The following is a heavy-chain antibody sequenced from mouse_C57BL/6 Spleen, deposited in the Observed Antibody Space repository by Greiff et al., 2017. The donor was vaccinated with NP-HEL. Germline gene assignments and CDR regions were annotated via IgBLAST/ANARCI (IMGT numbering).Heavy chain of an antibody. CDR3: TRDGGLYYYAMDY. J-gene: IGHJ4*01. D-gene: IGHD6-2*01. Sequence: EVQVVESGEGLVKPGGSLKLSCAASGFTFSSYAMSWVRQTPEKRLEWVAYISSGGDYIYYADTVKGRFTISRDNARNTLYLQMSSLKSEDTAMYYCTRDGGLYYYAMDYWGQGTSVTVSS. CDR2: ISSGGDYI. V-gene: IGHV5-9-1*02. CDR1: GFTFSSYA.